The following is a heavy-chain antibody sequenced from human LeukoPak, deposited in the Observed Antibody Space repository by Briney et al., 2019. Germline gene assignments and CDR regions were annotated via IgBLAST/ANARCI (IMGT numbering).Heavy chain of an antibody. CDR1: GFTFSNYA. CDR2: LSGSGGSA. J-gene: IGHJ4*02. V-gene: IGHV3-23*01. Sequence: GGSLRLSCAASGFTFSNYAMTWVRQAPGKGLEWVSALSGSGGSAYYADSVRGRFTISRDNSKNTLFLQMNSLRAEDTAVYYCAKKGYSSGWYFAYFDYWGQGTLVTVSS. CDR3: AKKGYSSGWYFAYFDY. D-gene: IGHD6-19*01.